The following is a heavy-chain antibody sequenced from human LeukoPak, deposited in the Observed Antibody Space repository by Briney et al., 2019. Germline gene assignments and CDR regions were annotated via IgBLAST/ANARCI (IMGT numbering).Heavy chain of an antibody. CDR2: ISGSGGST. V-gene: IGHV3-23*01. CDR3: AKSVKGYGMDV. Sequence: GGTLRLSCAASGFTFSSYAMSWVRQAPGKGLEWVAAISGSGGSTSYADSAQGRFTISRDNSKNTLSLQMNSLRAEDTAVYYCAKSVKGYGMDVWGQGTTVTVSS. J-gene: IGHJ6*02. CDR1: GFTFSSYA.